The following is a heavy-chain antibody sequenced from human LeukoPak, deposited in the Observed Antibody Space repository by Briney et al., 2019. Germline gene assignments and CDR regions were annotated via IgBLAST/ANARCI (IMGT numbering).Heavy chain of an antibody. D-gene: IGHD4-17*01. V-gene: IGHV4-59*01. CDR2: IYYSGST. J-gene: IGHJ5*02. Sequence: SETLSLTCTVSGGSISRYYWSWIRQPPGKGLEWIGYIYYSGSTNYNPSLKSRVTISVDTSKNQFSLKLSSVTAADTAVYYCAKEYTVTEGGQWFDPWGQGTLVTVSS. CDR3: AKEYTVTEGGQWFDP. CDR1: GGSISRYY.